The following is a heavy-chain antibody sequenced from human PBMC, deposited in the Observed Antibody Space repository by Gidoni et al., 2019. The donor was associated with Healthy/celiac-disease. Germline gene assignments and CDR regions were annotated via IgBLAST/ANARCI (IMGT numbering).Heavy chain of an antibody. CDR1: GFPFSSYG. J-gene: IGHJ4*02. Sequence: QVQLVESGGGVVQPGGSLRLSCAASGFPFSSYGMHWVRQAPGKGLEWVAFIRYDGSNKYYADSVKGRFTISRDNSKNTLYLQMNSLRAEDTAVYYCAKDRLRIFGVEATDYWGQGTLVTVSS. CDR3: AKDRLRIFGVEATDY. CDR2: IRYDGSNK. D-gene: IGHD3-3*01. V-gene: IGHV3-30*02.